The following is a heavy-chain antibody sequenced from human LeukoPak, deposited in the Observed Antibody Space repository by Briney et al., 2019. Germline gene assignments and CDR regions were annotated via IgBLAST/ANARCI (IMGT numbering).Heavy chain of an antibody. CDR3: ARQPTWIQLWSMGGAFDI. D-gene: IGHD5-18*01. CDR2: IIPIFGTA. CDR1: GGTFSSYA. V-gene: IGHV1-69*06. J-gene: IGHJ3*02. Sequence: SVKVSCKASGGTFSSYAISWVRQAPGQGLEGMGGIIPIFGTANYAQKFQGRVTITADKSTSTAYMELSSLRSEDTAVYYCARQPTWIQLWSMGGAFDIWGQGTMVTVSS.